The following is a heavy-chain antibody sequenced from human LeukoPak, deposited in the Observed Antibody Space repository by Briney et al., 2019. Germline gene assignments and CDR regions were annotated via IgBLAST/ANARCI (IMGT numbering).Heavy chain of an antibody. CDR3: ARGGYSGYDWDY. Sequence: SETLSLTCTVSGYSISSGYYWGWIRQPPGKGLEWIGSIYHSGSTYYNPSLKSRVTISVDTSKNQFSLKLSSVTAADTAVYYCARGGYSGYDWDYWGQGILVTVSS. J-gene: IGHJ4*02. CDR1: GYSISSGYY. V-gene: IGHV4-38-2*02. CDR2: IYHSGST. D-gene: IGHD5-12*01.